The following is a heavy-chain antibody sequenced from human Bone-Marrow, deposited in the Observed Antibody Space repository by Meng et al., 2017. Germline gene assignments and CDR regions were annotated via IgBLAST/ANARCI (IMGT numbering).Heavy chain of an antibody. D-gene: IGHD3-22*01. V-gene: IGHV3-74*01. CDR2: IDRDGNHI. J-gene: IGHJ4*02. Sequence: GESLKISCAASGFTFSTYWMYWVRQAPGEGLVWVSRIDRDGNHITYADSVKGRFTISRDNAKNTLFLQMNSLRAEDTAVYYCAKQGRRGYYDSSGYWYYFDYWGQGTLVTVSS. CDR3: AKQGRRGYYDSSGYWYYFDY. CDR1: GFTFSTYW.